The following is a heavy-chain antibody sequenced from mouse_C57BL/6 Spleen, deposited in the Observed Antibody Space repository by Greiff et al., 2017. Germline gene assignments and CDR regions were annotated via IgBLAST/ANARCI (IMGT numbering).Heavy chain of an antibody. CDR1: GYAFSSYW. CDR2: IYPGDGDT. V-gene: IGHV1-80*01. CDR3: ARFHPLDSSRIDV. Sequence: QVQLQQSGAELVKPGASVKISCKASGYAFSSYWMNWVKQRPGKGLEWIGQIYPGDGDTNYNGKFKGKATLTADKSSSTAYMQLSSLTAEDSAVYFCARFHPLDSSRIDVWGKGTTLTVSS. J-gene: IGHJ2*01. D-gene: IGHD3-2*01.